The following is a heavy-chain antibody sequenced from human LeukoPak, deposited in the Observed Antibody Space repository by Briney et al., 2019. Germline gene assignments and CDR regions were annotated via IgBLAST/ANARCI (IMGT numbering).Heavy chain of an antibody. CDR2: ISYDGRSNK. CDR3: TKDLTAMFTGAFDI. Sequence: GRSLRLSCAASGFTFSNYGLHWVRQAPGKGLEWVALISYDGRSNKYYADSVKGRFTISRDNFKNTLYLQMNSLRADDTAVYYCTKDLTAMFTGAFDIWGQGTMVTVSS. V-gene: IGHV3-30*18. CDR1: GFTFSNYG. D-gene: IGHD5-18*01. J-gene: IGHJ3*02.